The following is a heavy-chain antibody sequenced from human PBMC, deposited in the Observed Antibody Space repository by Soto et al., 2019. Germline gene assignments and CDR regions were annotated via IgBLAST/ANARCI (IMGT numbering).Heavy chain of an antibody. D-gene: IGHD2-15*01. V-gene: IGHV4-39*01. J-gene: IGHJ4*02. Sequence: SSETLSLTCTVSGGSIYRSGYYWGWIRQPPGRGLEWMGNIDYNGVTYSNPSLKSRVTISRDTSKNQFSLKLTSVTAADTALYYCGKVLVGATGHTDSDSWGPGTLVTVSS. CDR1: GGSIYRSGYY. CDR3: GKVLVGATGHTDSDS. CDR2: IDYNGVT.